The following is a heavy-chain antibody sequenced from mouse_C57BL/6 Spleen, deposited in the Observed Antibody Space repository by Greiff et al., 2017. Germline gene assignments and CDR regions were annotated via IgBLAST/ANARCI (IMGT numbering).Heavy chain of an antibody. D-gene: IGHD4-1*01. CDR1: GYTFTSYW. CDR3: ARYGTGPYAMDY. CDR2: SDPSDSYT. J-gene: IGHJ4*01. Sequence: QVQLQQPGAELVMPGASVKLSCKASGYTFTSYWMHWVKQRPGQGLEWIGESDPSDSYTNYNQKFKGKSTLTVDKSSSTAYMQLSSLTSEDSAVYYCARYGTGPYAMDYWGQGTSVTVSS. V-gene: IGHV1-69*01.